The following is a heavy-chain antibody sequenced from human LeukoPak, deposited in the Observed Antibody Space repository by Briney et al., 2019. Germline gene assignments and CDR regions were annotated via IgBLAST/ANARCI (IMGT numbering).Heavy chain of an antibody. CDR1: GFTFDEHA. V-gene: IGHV3-9*01. D-gene: IGHD2-2*01. Sequence: GRPLRLSCAGSGFTFDEHAMPWVRQAPGKGLEWVAGISWNSGFIDYADSVKGRFTISRDNAKNLPFLQMSSLRAADTALYYCVKGHCSSSSCFASYSYYMDVWGTGTTVTVSS. CDR3: VKGHCSSSSCFASYSYYMDV. J-gene: IGHJ6*03. CDR2: ISWNSGFI.